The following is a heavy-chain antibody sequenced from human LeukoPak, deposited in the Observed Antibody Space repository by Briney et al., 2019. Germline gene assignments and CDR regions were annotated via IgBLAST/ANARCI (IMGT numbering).Heavy chain of an antibody. CDR3: ASDRIPARGILGR. D-gene: IGHD2-21*01. CDR2: INPSGGST. J-gene: IGHJ4*02. Sequence: ASVKVSCKASGYTFTGYYMHWVRQAPGQGLEWMGIINPSGGSTSYAQKFQGRVTMTRDMSTSTVYMELSSLRSEDTAVYYCASDRIPARGILGRWGQGTLVTVSS. V-gene: IGHV1-46*01. CDR1: GYTFTGYY.